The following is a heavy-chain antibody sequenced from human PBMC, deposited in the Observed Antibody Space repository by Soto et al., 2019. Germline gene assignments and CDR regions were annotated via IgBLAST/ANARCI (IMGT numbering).Heavy chain of an antibody. CDR1: GFTFGVYA. D-gene: IGHD3-22*01. CDR3: TRSWGPDRRSSESGHFDY. Sequence: LRLPCTASGFTFGVYAMSWFRQAQGKGLEWGGFIRSKAYGGSTEYASSLKDRFTIRRGDSRSNAYLQINSLTTEYTAVYNRTRSWGPDRRSSESGHFDYWGQGTRVTV. CDR2: IRSKAYGGST. J-gene: IGHJ4*02. V-gene: IGHV3-49*03.